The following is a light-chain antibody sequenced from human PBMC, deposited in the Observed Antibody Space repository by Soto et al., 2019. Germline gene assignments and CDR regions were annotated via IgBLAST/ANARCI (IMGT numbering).Light chain of an antibody. CDR2: GAS. CDR3: QQYNNWPWT. CDR1: QSVATN. Sequence: EILMTQSPATLSLSPGERATVSCRASQSVATNLAWYQQKTGQPPRLLIYGASTRATGIPARFSGSGYGTEFNLTISSLQSVDFAVYSCQQYNNWPWTFGQGTKVDIK. V-gene: IGKV3-15*01. J-gene: IGKJ1*01.